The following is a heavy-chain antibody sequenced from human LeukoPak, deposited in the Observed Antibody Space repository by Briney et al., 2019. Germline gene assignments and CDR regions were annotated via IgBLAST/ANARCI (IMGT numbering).Heavy chain of an antibody. V-gene: IGHV3-23*01. Sequence: GGSLRLSCAASGFTFSSYAMHWVRQAPGKGLEWVSAISGNGGSTYYADSVKGRFTISRDNSKNMLYLQMNSLRAEDTAVYYCAKRHYDSSGYPNWGQGTLVTVSS. CDR2: ISGNGGST. J-gene: IGHJ4*02. CDR3: AKRHYDSSGYPN. D-gene: IGHD3-22*01. CDR1: GFTFSSYA.